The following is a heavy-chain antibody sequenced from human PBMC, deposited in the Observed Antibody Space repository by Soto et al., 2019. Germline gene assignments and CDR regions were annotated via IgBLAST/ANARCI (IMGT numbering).Heavy chain of an antibody. J-gene: IGHJ3*02. CDR3: ARGDRVDYYDSRAHDAFDI. CDR1: GYTFTGYY. V-gene: IGHV1-2*04. D-gene: IGHD3-22*01. CDR2: INPNSGGT. Sequence: ASVKVSCKASGYTFTGYYMHWVRQAPGQGLEWMGWINPNSGGTNYAQKFQGWGTMTRDTSISTAYMELSRLRSDDTAVYYCARGDRVDYYDSRAHDAFDIWGQGTMVTVSS.